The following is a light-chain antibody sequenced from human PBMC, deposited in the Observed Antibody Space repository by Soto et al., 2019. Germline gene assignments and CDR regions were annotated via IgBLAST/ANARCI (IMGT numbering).Light chain of an antibody. V-gene: IGLV2-14*01. CDR2: EVS. CDR3: SSYRISNTLV. J-gene: IGLJ2*01. CDR1: SSDVGGYNY. Sequence: QSALTQPASVSGSPGQSITISCTGTSSDVGGYNYVSWYQHHPGKAPKLMTYEVSNRPSGVSNRFSGSKSGNTASLTISGLQAEDEADYYCSSYRISNTLVFGGGTKLTVL.